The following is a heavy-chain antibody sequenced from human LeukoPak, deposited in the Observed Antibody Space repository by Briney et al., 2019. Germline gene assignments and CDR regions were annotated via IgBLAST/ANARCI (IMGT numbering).Heavy chain of an antibody. CDR1: GFTLSNYA. V-gene: IGHV3-23*01. CDR2: ITGSGALT. Sequence: GGSLRLSCAASGFTLSNYAMTWVRQAPGKGLEWVSSITGSGALTYYADSVKGRFTISKDNAMDTLCLQMNSLRADDTAVYYCAKDRVDGSGSQFDSWGQGSLVTVSS. J-gene: IGHJ4*02. D-gene: IGHD3-10*01. CDR3: AKDRVDGSGSQFDS.